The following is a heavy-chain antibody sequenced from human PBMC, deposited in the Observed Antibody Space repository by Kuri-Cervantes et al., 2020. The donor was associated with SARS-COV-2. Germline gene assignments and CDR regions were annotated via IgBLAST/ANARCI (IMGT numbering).Heavy chain of an antibody. CDR1: GGSISSGSYY. Sequence: SETLSLTCTVSGGSISSGSYYWSWIRQPAGKGLEWIGRIYTSGSTNYNPSLKSRVTISVDTSKNQFSLKLSSVTAADTAVYYCARDHGYSYGYDYWGQGTLVTGSS. V-gene: IGHV4-61*02. CDR3: ARDHGYSYGYDY. J-gene: IGHJ4*02. D-gene: IGHD5-18*01. CDR2: IYTSGST.